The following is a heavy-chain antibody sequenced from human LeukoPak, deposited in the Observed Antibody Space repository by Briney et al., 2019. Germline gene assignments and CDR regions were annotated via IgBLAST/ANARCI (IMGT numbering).Heavy chain of an antibody. CDR2: MYSGGST. CDR1: GFTASSNY. D-gene: IGHD2-21*02. Sequence: GGSLRLSCAASGFTASSNYMSWVRQAPGKGLEWVSVMYSGGSTYYAGSVKGRFTISRDSSKNTLYLQMNSLRAEDTAVYYCARVAGWGLDYWGQGTLVTVSS. J-gene: IGHJ4*02. V-gene: IGHV3-66*01. CDR3: ARVAGWGLDY.